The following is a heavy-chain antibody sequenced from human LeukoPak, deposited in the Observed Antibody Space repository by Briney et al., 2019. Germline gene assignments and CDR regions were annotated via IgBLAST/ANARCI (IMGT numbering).Heavy chain of an antibody. J-gene: IGHJ6*02. D-gene: IGHD5-12*01. CDR3: AKDIERWLPNYYGMDV. CDR2: ISWDGGST. Sequence: GGSLRLSCAASGFTFDDYTMHWVRQAPGKGLEWVSLISWDGGSTYYADSVKGRFTISRDNSKNSLYLQMNSLRTEDTALYYCAKDIERWLPNYYGMDVWGQGPRSPSP. CDR1: GFTFDDYT. V-gene: IGHV3-43*01.